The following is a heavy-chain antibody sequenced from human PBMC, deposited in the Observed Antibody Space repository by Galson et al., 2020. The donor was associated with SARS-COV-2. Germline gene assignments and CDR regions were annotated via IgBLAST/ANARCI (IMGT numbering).Heavy chain of an antibody. CDR2: IWYDGRIK. Sequence: GGSLRLSCAASGFTFSSYAMHWVRQAPGKGLEWWAVIWYDGRIKYYADSLKGRFTISRANSKNTLYLQMNSLRAEDTAVYYCASQLVITGYFDYWGQGTLVTVSS. CDR3: ASQLVITGYFDY. V-gene: IGHV3-33*01. J-gene: IGHJ4*02. CDR1: GFTFSSYA. D-gene: IGHD3-22*01.